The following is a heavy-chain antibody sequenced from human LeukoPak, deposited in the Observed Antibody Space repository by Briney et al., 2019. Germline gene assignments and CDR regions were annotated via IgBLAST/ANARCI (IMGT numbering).Heavy chain of an antibody. CDR3: ARGENSGYEAYYYYGMDV. J-gene: IGHJ6*02. CDR1: GFTFSSYG. V-gene: IGHV3-33*01. Sequence: GRSLRLSCAASGFTFSSYGMHWVRQAPGKGLEWVAVIWYDGSNKYYADSVKGRFTISRDNSKNTLYLQMNSLRAEDTAVYYCARGENSGYEAYYYYGMDVWGQGTTVTVSS. CDR2: IWYDGSNK. D-gene: IGHD5-12*01.